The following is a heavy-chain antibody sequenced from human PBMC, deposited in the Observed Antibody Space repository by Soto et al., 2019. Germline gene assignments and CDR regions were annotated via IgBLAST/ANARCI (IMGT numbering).Heavy chain of an antibody. V-gene: IGHV4-59*01. CDR2: IYYSGST. J-gene: IGHJ3*02. D-gene: IGHD2-15*01. Sequence: SETLSLTCTVSGGSIGSYYWSWIRQPPGKGLEWIGYIYYSGSTNYNPSLKSRVTISVDTSKNQFSLKLSSVTAADTAVYYCARDHCSGGSCHCLAFDIWGQGTMVTVSS. CDR1: GGSIGSYY. CDR3: ARDHCSGGSCHCLAFDI.